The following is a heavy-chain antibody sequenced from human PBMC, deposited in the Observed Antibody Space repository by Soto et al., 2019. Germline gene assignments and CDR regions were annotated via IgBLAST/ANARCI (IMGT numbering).Heavy chain of an antibody. CDR2: IIPIFGTA. CDR1: GGTFSSYA. V-gene: IGHV1-69*01. J-gene: IGHJ6*02. Sequence: QVQLVQSGAEVKKPGSSVKVSCKASGGTFSSYAISWVRQAPGQGLEWMGGIIPIFGTANYAQKFQGRVTITADESTSTAYMELSSLRSEDTAVYYCARQDNYGDYNGVYYGMDVWGQGTTVTVSS. D-gene: IGHD4-17*01. CDR3: ARQDNYGDYNGVYYGMDV.